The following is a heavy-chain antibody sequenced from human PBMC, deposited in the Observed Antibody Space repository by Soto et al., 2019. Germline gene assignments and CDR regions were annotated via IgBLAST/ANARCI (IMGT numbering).Heavy chain of an antibody. Sequence: SETLSLTCAVYGGSFSGYYWSWIRQPPGKGLEWIGEINHSGSTNYNPSLKSRVTISVDTSKNQFSLKLSSVTAADTAVYYCARVSFTYFWSGHGAFDIWGQGTMVTVSS. J-gene: IGHJ3*02. CDR3: ARVSFTYFWSGHGAFDI. CDR2: INHSGST. CDR1: GGSFSGYY. D-gene: IGHD3-3*01. V-gene: IGHV4-34*01.